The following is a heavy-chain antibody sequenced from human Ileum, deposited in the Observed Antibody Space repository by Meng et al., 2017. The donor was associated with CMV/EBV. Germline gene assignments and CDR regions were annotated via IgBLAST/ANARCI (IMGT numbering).Heavy chain of an antibody. V-gene: IGHV3-30-3*01. D-gene: IGHD1-1*01. CDR2: ISYDGSFK. CDR1: GFTFSSYA. CDR3: ARDLSWNQIGY. J-gene: IGHJ4*02. Sequence: GESLKISCAASGFTFSSYAMHWVRQAPDKGLAWVAVISYDGSFKFYADSVKGRFTISRDDSNSTLYLQMNSLRAEDTAVYYCARDLSWNQIGYWGQGALVTVSS.